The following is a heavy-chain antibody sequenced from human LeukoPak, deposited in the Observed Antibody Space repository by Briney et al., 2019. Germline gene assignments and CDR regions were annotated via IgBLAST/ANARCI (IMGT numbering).Heavy chain of an antibody. CDR3: NVRWGPNSDY. J-gene: IGHJ4*02. V-gene: IGHV3-30*04. Sequence: GGSLRLSCAASGFTFSSYAMHWVRQAPGKGLEWVAAISYDGSNKYSADSVKGRFTISRDNAKNTLFLHMNSLRAEDTAVYYCNVRWGPNSDYWGQGTLVTVSS. CDR2: ISYDGSNK. D-gene: IGHD7-27*01. CDR1: GFTFSSYA.